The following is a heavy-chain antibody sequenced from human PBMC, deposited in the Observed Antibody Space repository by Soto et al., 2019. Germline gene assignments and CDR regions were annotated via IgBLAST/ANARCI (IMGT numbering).Heavy chain of an antibody. Sequence: EVQLLESGGGLVQPGGSLRLSCAASGFTFSSYAMSWVRQAPGKGLEWVSAISGSGGSTYYADSVKGRFTISRDNSKNTLYLQMNSLRAEDTAVYYCAKGGITIFGVVIRGWSEYWGQGTLVTVSS. V-gene: IGHV3-23*01. J-gene: IGHJ4*02. D-gene: IGHD3-3*01. CDR1: GFTFSSYA. CDR2: ISGSGGST. CDR3: AKGGITIFGVVIRGWSEY.